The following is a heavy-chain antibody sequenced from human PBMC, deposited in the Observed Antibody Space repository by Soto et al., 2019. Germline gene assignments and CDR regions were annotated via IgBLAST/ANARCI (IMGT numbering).Heavy chain of an antibody. D-gene: IGHD6-13*01. CDR2: INPNSGGT. Sequence: GASVKVSCKTSEDTFSIYTLSWVRQAPGQGLEWMGWINPNSGGTNYAQKFQGWVTMTRDTSISTAYMELSRLRSDDTAVYYCARVGYSSSWYVAFDIWGQGTMVTVSS. J-gene: IGHJ3*02. CDR3: ARVGYSSSWYVAFDI. CDR1: EDTFSIYT. V-gene: IGHV1-2*04.